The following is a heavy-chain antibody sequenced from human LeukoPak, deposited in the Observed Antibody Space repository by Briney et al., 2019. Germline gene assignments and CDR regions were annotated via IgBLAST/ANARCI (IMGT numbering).Heavy chain of an antibody. CDR1: GHTFTSFG. Sequence: GASVKVSCKTSGHTFTSFGFSWVRQAPGQGLEWMGWISAYNGDTSYAQKLQGRVTMTTDTSTSTVYMELRSLRSDDTAVYYCARDYLGMSTIRDFGCWGQGTLVTVSS. V-gene: IGHV1-18*01. J-gene: IGHJ4*02. CDR3: ARDYLGMSTIRDFGC. CDR2: ISAYNGDT. D-gene: IGHD5-24*01.